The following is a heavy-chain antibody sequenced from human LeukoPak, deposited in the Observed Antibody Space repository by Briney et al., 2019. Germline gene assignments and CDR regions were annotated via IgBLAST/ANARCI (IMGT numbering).Heavy chain of an antibody. CDR3: ARIRYYYHSGPDSDLYFFDY. D-gene: IGHD3-22*01. CDR2: IYHSGST. Sequence: PSETLSLTCTVSGYSISSGYYWGWIRQPPGKGLEWIGSIYHSGSTYYNPSLKSRVTISVDTSKNQFSLKLSSVTAADTAVYYCARIRYYYHSGPDSDLYFFDYWGQGTLVTVSS. J-gene: IGHJ4*02. V-gene: IGHV4-38-2*02. CDR1: GYSISSGYY.